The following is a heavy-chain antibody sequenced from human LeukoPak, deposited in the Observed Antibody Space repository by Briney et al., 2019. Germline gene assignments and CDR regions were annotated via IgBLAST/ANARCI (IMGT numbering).Heavy chain of an antibody. CDR3: AKDRITYYYGSSLDY. CDR1: GFTSSSYA. J-gene: IGHJ4*02. D-gene: IGHD3-10*01. V-gene: IGHV3-23*01. CDR2: ISGSGGST. Sequence: GGSLRLSCAPSGFTSSSYAMHWVRQAPGKGLEWDSAISGSGGSTYYADSVKGRFTISRDNYKNTLYLQMKSLRAEDTAVYYCAKDRITYYYGSSLDYWGQGTLVTVSS.